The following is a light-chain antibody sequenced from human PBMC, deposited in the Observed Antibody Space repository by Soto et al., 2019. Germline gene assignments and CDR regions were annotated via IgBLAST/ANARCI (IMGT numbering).Light chain of an antibody. CDR2: RNN. J-gene: IGLJ2*01. CDR3: AAWDYSLSGPV. CDR1: SSNIGSNY. V-gene: IGLV1-47*01. Sequence: QLVLTQPPSASGTPGQRVTISCSGSSSNIGSNYVYWYQQPPGTAPKLLIYRNNQLPSGVPDRFSGSKSGTSASLAISGLRSEDEADYYCAAWDYSLSGPVFGGGTKVTVL.